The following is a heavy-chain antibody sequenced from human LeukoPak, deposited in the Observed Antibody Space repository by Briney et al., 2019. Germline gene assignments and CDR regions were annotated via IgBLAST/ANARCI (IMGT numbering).Heavy chain of an antibody. J-gene: IGHJ5*02. Sequence: SETLSLTCTVSGGSISDYYWSWIRQPPGKGLELIGYIHYTGSTYYNPSLKSRVSMSVDMSKNQFSLKLTSLTAADTAVYYCARDEIGYCSSTSCPRWFDPWGQGTLVTVSS. V-gene: IGHV4-59*01. CDR1: GGSISDYY. CDR3: ARDEIGYCSSTSCPRWFDP. D-gene: IGHD2-2*01. CDR2: IHYTGST.